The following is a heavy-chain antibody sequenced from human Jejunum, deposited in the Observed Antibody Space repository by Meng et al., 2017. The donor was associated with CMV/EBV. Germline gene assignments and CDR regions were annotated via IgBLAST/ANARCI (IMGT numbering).Heavy chain of an antibody. Sequence: SRYAMTWVRQAPGKGLEWLSTICGSTNNTYYADSVKGRFTISRDNSRNTLYLQMNGLRAEDTAVYYCARGPEVVFGVFYYYGMDVWGQGTPVTVSS. D-gene: IGHD2-21*01. CDR1: SRYA. J-gene: IGHJ6*02. CDR3: ARGPEVVFGVFYYYGMDV. CDR2: ICGSTNNT. V-gene: IGHV3-23*01.